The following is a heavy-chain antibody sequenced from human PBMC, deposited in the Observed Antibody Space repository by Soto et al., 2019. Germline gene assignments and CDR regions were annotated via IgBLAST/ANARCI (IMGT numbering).Heavy chain of an antibody. D-gene: IGHD6-19*01. Sequence: SETLSLTCAVYGGSFSGYYWSWIRQPPGKGLEWIGEINHSGSTNYNPSLKSRVTISVDTSKNQFSLKLSSVTAADTAVYYCARGYSGWTFLFLDYWGQGTLVTVSS. J-gene: IGHJ4*02. CDR3: ARGYSGWTFLFLDY. V-gene: IGHV4-34*01. CDR2: INHSGST. CDR1: GGSFSGYY.